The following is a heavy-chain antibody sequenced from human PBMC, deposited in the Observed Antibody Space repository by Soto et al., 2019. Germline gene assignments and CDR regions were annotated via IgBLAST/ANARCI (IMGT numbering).Heavy chain of an antibody. CDR2: IYYSGST. Sequence: SETLSLTCAVSGGSITSYYWGWIRQPPGKGLEWIGYIYYSGSTNYNPSLKSRVTISVDTSKNQFSLKLSSVTAADTAVYYCARDLGTSYFDYWGQGTLVTVSS. CDR1: GGSITSYY. J-gene: IGHJ4*02. D-gene: IGHD2-2*01. CDR3: ARDLGTSYFDY. V-gene: IGHV4-59*01.